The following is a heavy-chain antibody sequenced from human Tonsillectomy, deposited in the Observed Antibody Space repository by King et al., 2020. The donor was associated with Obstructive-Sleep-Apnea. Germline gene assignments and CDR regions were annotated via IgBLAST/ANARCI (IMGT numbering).Heavy chain of an antibody. CDR1: GFTFTSYW. Sequence: VQLVESGGGLVQPGGSLRLSCAASGFTFTSYWMSWVRQAPGKGLEWVANINQDGDVKYYVDSVKGRFTISRDNAKNSVYLHMNSLRAEDTAVYYCARSMLASGDYWGQGTLVTASS. CDR2: INQDGDVK. D-gene: IGHD3-16*01. V-gene: IGHV3-7*01. J-gene: IGHJ4*02. CDR3: ARSMLASGDY.